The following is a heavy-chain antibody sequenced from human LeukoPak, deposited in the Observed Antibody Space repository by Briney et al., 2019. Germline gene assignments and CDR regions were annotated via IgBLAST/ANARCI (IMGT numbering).Heavy chain of an antibody. CDR2: IFGNGVKA. V-gene: IGHV3-23*01. D-gene: IGHD3-16*01. CDR1: GFTFSGHS. J-gene: IGHJ6*02. Sequence: QSGGSLRLSCAASGFTFSGHSMTWFRQTPGKGLEWVSVIFGNGVKAYYADSLKGRFTISRDNSKSTLYLQMNSLRADDTAVYYCARVGDWSNYFGMDAWGQGTTVSVSS. CDR3: ARVGDWSNYFGMDA.